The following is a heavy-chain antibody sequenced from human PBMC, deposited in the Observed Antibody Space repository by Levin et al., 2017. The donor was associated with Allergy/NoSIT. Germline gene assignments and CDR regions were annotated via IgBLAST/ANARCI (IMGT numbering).Heavy chain of an antibody. D-gene: IGHD6-13*01. CDR1: GFTFSSYI. CDR2: ISGSGANT. J-gene: IGHJ4*02. CDR3: AKGRGYSISADY. Sequence: GGSLRLSCAASGFTFSSYIMTWVRQAPGKGLEWVSSISGSGANTYYADSVKGRFTISRDNPKNTLYLQMNSLRAEDTAVYYCAKGRGYSISADYWGQGTLVTVSS. V-gene: IGHV3-23*01.